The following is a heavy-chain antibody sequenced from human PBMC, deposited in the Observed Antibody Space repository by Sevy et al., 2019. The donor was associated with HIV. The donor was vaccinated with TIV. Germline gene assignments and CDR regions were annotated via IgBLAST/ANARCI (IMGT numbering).Heavy chain of an antibody. D-gene: IGHD1-1*01. CDR2: INPSGGST. CDR1: GYSFMTYH. Sequence: ASVKVSCKASGYSFMTYHMHWVRQAPGQGLEWMGIINPSGGSTSYAQKFQGRVTMTRDTSTSTVYMELSSLRSEDTAVYYCASEVNENTQGGGMDVWGQGTTVTVSS. J-gene: IGHJ6*02. CDR3: ASEVNENTQGGGMDV. V-gene: IGHV1-46*01.